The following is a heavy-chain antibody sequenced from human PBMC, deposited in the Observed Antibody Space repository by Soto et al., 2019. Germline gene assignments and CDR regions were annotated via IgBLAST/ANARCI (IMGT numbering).Heavy chain of an antibody. V-gene: IGHV1-8*02. CDR3: ASGMSDGIGEVY. CDR2: MSPNSGNT. CDR1: GYTFTNDD. J-gene: IGHJ4*02. Sequence: QVQLVQSGAEVKKPGASVKVSCKTSGYTFTNDDINWVRQAAGQGLEWIGWMSPNSGNTGYAQKFQGRVTLTKDTTITTAYMELSSLRSEDTAVYSCASGMSDGIGEVYWGQGTLVTVSS.